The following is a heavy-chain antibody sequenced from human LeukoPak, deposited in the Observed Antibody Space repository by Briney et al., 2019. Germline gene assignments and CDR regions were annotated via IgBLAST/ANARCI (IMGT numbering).Heavy chain of an antibody. CDR2: ISYDGSNK. D-gene: IGHD1-1*01. CDR1: GFTFRSYG. V-gene: IGHV3-30*18. J-gene: IGHJ4*02. Sequence: PGRSLRLSCAASGFTFRSYGMHWVRQAPGKGLEWVAVISYDGSNKYYADSVKGRFTISRDNSKNTLYLQMNSLRAEDTAVYYCAKDPGTYYFDYWGQGTLVTVSS. CDR3: AKDPGTYYFDY.